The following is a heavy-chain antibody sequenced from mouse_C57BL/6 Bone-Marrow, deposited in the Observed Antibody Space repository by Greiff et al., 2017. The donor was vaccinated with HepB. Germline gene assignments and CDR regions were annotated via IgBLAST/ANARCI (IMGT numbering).Heavy chain of an antibody. CDR1: GYAFSSYW. V-gene: IGHV1-80*01. Sequence: VQLVESGAELVKPGASVKISCKASGYAFSSYWMNWVKQRPGKGLEWIGQIYPGDGDTNYNGKFKGKATLTADKSSSTAYMQLSSLTSEDSAVYFCARDYNYLYYFDYWGQGTTLTVSS. CDR2: IYPGDGDT. D-gene: IGHD1-3*01. CDR3: ARDYNYLYYFDY. J-gene: IGHJ2*01.